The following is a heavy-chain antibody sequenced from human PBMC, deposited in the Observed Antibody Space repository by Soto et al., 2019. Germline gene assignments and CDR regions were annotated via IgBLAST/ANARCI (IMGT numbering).Heavy chain of an antibody. CDR2: IYYSGST. J-gene: IGHJ4*02. CDR1: GGSISSGGYY. V-gene: IGHV4-31*03. CDR3: ARDGNYYDSSGYNPFDY. D-gene: IGHD3-22*01. Sequence: PSETLSLTCTVSGGSISSGGYYWGWIRQHPGKGLEWIGYIYYSGSTYYNPSLKSRVTISVDTSKNQFSLKLSSVTAADTAVYYCARDGNYYDSSGYNPFDYWGQGTLVTVSS.